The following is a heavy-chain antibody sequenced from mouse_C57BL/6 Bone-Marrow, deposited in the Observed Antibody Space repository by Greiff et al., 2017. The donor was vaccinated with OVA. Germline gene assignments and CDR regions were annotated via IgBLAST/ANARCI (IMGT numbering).Heavy chain of an antibody. J-gene: IGHJ1*03. CDR1: GFTFSSYA. D-gene: IGHD1-1*01. V-gene: IGHV5-4*01. CDR3: AREMIYYGSSPYWYFDV. Sequence: EVQGVESGGGLVKPGGSLKLSCAASGFTFSSYAMSWVRQTPEKRLEWVATISDGGSYTYYPDNVKGRFTISRDNAKNNLYLQMSHLKSEDTAMYYCAREMIYYGSSPYWYFDVWGTGTTVTVSS. CDR2: ISDGGSYT.